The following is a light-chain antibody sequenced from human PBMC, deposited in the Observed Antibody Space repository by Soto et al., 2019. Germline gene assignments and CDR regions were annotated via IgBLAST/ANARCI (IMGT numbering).Light chain of an antibody. V-gene: IGKV1-5*03. CDR3: QQYNSFSPYT. Sequence: DIQMTQSPSTLSASVGDRVTITCRASQSISSWLAWYQQKPGQAPKLLIYKASSLESGVPSRFSGSGSGTEFTLTISSLQPDDFATYYCQQYNSFSPYTFGQGTKLDIK. J-gene: IGKJ2*01. CDR1: QSISSW. CDR2: KAS.